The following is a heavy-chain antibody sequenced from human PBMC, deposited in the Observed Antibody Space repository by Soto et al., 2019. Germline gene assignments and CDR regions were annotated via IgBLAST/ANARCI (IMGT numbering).Heavy chain of an antibody. CDR1: GFTFGDYY. Sequence: QVQLVESGGGLVKPGGSLRLSCAASGFTFGDYYMSWIRQAPGKGLEWVSYITSSSSYTNYADSVKGRFTISRDNAKNSLYLQMNSLRAEDTAVYYCARGLGGSFGVPTFDYWGQGILVTVSS. CDR2: ITSSSSYT. D-gene: IGHD3-16*01. V-gene: IGHV3-11*05. CDR3: ARGLGGSFGVPTFDY. J-gene: IGHJ4*02.